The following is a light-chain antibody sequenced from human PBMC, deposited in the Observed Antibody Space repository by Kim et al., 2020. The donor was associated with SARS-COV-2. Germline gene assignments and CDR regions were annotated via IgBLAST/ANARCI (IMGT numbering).Light chain of an antibody. V-gene: IGKV1-9*01. J-gene: IGKJ2*01. CDR3: QQVNTYPYT. CDR1: QAVASY. Sequence: SASVGVRVTITCRASQAVASYLAWYQQKPGEAPKLLIYSAATLQTGVPARFRGSRSGTEFTLTISSLQPEDFAIYYCQQVNTYPYTFGQGTKLEIK. CDR2: SAA.